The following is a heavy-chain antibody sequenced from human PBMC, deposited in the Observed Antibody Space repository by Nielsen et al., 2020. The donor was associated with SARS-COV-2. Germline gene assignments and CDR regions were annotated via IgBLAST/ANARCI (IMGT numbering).Heavy chain of an antibody. CDR2: IYYSGST. Sequence: SETLSLTCAVYGGSFSGYYWSWIRQPPGKGLEWIGYIYYSGSTNYNPSLKSRVTISVDTSKNQFSLKLSSVTAADTAVYYCARARLQYIATAGSNWFDPWGQGTLVTVSS. J-gene: IGHJ5*02. V-gene: IGHV4-59*01. CDR3: ARARLQYIATAGSNWFDP. CDR1: GGSFSGYY. D-gene: IGHD6-13*01.